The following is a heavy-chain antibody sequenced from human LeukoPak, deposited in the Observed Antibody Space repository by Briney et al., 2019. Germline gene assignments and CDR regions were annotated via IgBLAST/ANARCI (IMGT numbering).Heavy chain of an antibody. CDR2: IYARDSDT. CDR3: ARLPQWGGTYHFDY. J-gene: IGHJ4*02. V-gene: IGHV5-51*01. D-gene: IGHD1-26*01. Sequence: GESLKISCKGSGYSFRSNWIAWVRQKPGKGLEWMGIIYARDSDTRYSPSFQGQVTISADKSISTAYLQWSSLKASDTAMYYCARLPQWGGTYHFDYWGQGTLLTVSS. CDR1: GYSFRSNW.